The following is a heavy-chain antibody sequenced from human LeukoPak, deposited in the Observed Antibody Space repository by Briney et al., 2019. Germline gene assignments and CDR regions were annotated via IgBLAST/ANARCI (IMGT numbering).Heavy chain of an antibody. CDR2: VSGYTGNT. V-gene: IGHV1-18*01. CDR1: GYTFTTYG. D-gene: IGHD2-2*01. J-gene: IGHJ4*02. CDR3: ARGEVSASLYYFDF. Sequence: ALVKVSCKTSGYTFTTYGVSWVRQAPGQGLEWMGWVSGYTGNTNYAERFQGRVTMTTYTSTSTVYMELTSLRSDDTAVYYCARGEVSASLYYFDFWGQGTLVTVS.